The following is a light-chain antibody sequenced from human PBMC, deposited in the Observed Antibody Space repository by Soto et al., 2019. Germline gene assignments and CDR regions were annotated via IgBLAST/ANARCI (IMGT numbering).Light chain of an antibody. CDR2: EVS. Sequence: QSVLTQPASVSGSPGQSTTISCTGTSSDVGGYNYVSWYQQHPGKAPKLMISEVSNRPSGVSNRFSGSKSGNTASLTISGLQAEDEADYYCSSYTSSSTYVFGTGTKVTVL. V-gene: IGLV2-14*01. CDR1: SSDVGGYNY. CDR3: SSYTSSSTYV. J-gene: IGLJ1*01.